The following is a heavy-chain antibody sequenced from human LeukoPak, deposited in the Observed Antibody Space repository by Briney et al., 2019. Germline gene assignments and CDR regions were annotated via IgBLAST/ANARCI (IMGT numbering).Heavy chain of an antibody. CDR2: ISGVGGST. J-gene: IGHJ4*02. CDR1: GFTFSSHA. Sequence: PGGSLRLSCAASGFTFSSHAMSWVRQTPGKGLDWVSGISGVGGSTYYADSVKGRFTISRDNSKNTVYLQMNSLRADDTAVYYRAKARGWYDFDYWGQGILVTVSS. V-gene: IGHV3-23*01. D-gene: IGHD6-19*01. CDR3: AKARGWYDFDY.